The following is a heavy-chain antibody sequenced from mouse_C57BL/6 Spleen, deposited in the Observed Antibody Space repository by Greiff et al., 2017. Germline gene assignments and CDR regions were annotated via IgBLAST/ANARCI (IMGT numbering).Heavy chain of an antibody. CDR3: ERSAEYDEAFAY. D-gene: IGHD2-4*01. Sequence: QVQLQQPGAELVRPGSSVKLSCKASGYTFTSYWMHWVKQRPIQGLEWIGNIDPSDSDTHYTQKFKDKATLTVDKSSSTAYMQLSSLSTEDSEVYAGERSAEYDEAFAYWGQGTLVTVSA. CDR2: IDPSDSDT. J-gene: IGHJ3*01. CDR1: GYTFTSYW. V-gene: IGHV1-52*01.